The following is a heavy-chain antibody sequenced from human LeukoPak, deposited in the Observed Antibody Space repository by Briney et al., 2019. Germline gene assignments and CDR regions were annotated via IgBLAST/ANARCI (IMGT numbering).Heavy chain of an antibody. D-gene: IGHD3-3*01. Sequence: GSSVKVSCKASGGTFSSYAISWVRQAPGQGLEWMGRIIPILGIANYAQKFQGRVTITRNTSISTAYMELSSLRSEDTAVYYCARARGAYYDFWSGPPLYNWFDPWGQGTLVTVSS. CDR2: IIPILGIA. V-gene: IGHV1-69*04. CDR3: ARARGAYYDFWSGPPLYNWFDP. J-gene: IGHJ5*02. CDR1: GGTFSSYA.